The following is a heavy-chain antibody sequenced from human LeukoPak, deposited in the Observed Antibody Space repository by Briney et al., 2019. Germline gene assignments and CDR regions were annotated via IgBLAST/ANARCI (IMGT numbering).Heavy chain of an antibody. CDR2: INPNSGGT. Sequence: ASVKVSCKASGYTFTDYYMYWVRQAPGQGLEYMGWINPNSGGTNYAQKFQGRVTMTRDTSISTAYMELSSLRSDDTAMYYCARDRWLGELSPFDYWGQGTLVTVSS. CDR1: GYTFTDYY. J-gene: IGHJ4*02. CDR3: ARDRWLGELSPFDY. V-gene: IGHV1-2*02. D-gene: IGHD3-16*02.